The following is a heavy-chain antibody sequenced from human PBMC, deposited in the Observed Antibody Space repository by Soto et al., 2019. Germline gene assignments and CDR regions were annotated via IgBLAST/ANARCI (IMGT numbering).Heavy chain of an antibody. CDR3: ASRIGMDV. CDR2: IYPGDSDT. Sequence: GGALKISCKGFGYSFNSYWIGWVRQMPGKGLEWMGIIYPGDSDTRYSPSFQGQVTISADKSISTAYLQWSSLKASDTAMYYCASRIGMDVWGQGTTVTVSS. CDR1: GYSFNSYW. J-gene: IGHJ6*02. V-gene: IGHV5-51*01.